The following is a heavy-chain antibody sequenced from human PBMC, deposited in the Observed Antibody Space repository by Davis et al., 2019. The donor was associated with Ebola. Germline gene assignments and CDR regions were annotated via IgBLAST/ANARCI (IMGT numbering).Heavy chain of an antibody. CDR1: GYTLTELS. D-gene: IGHD3-16*02. V-gene: IGHV1-24*01. CDR3: ATTRSITFGGVIVKPRGGFDY. CDR2: FDPEDGET. Sequence: ASVKVSCKVSGYTLTELSMHWVRQAPGKGLEWMGGFDPEDGETIYAQKFQGRVTMTEDTSTDTAYMELSSLRSEDTAVYYCATTRSITFGGVIVKPRGGFDYWGQGTLVTVSS. J-gene: IGHJ4*02.